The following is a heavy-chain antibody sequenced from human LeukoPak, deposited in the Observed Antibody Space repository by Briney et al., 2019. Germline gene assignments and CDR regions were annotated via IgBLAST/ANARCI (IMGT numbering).Heavy chain of an antibody. CDR2: IYSGGRT. CDR1: GVPIISNY. V-gene: IGHV3-53*01. J-gene: IGHJ6*02. CDR3: AQGATMVRGYGMDV. D-gene: IGHD3-10*01. Sequence: PGGALRLSCCAAGVPIISNYMRWGRRAPGKGREGGSGIYSGGRTYYADAVQGRGTISRDKTKNTLYLQMNSLRADDTAVYYCAQGATMVRGYGMDVWGQGTTVTVSS.